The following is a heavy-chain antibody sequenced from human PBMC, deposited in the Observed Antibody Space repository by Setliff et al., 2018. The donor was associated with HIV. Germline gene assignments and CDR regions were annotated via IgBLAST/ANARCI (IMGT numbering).Heavy chain of an antibody. Sequence: ASVKVSCKASGYTFTSYAISWVRQAPGQGLEWMGWISAYSGNTHYAQRLQDRVTMTTDTSASTAYMDLRSLRSDDMAVYYCARHPSGWYGDYFFDYWGQGTLVTVSS. J-gene: IGHJ4*02. D-gene: IGHD4-17*01. CDR2: ISAYSGNT. CDR3: ARHPSGWYGDYFFDY. V-gene: IGHV1-18*03. CDR1: GYTFTSYA.